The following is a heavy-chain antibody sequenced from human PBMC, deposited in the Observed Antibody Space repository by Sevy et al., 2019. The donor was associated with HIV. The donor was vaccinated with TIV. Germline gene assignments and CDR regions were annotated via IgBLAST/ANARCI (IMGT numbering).Heavy chain of an antibody. D-gene: IGHD3-16*01. J-gene: IGHJ4*01. CDR2: VRSDGTT. Sequence: GGSLRLSCAASGLTLTTTGMSWVRQAPGKGLEWVAGVRSDGTTYYAYSVRDRFTVSRDNSKNTLYLQLNSLRADDTAVFYCAGGDTTMITDLDYWGQGTLVTVSS. CDR1: GLTLTTTG. CDR3: AGGDTTMITDLDY. V-gene: IGHV3-23*01.